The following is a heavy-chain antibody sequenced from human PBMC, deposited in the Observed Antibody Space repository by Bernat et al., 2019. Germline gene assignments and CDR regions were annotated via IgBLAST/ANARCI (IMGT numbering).Heavy chain of an antibody. Sequence: QVQLVQSGAEVKKPGSSVKVSCKASGGTFSSYAISWVRQAPGQGLEWMGRIIPILGIANYAQKFQGRVTITADKSTSTAYMELSSLRSEDTAVYYCARDGDAELAVSNWFDPWGQGTLVTVSS. D-gene: IGHD1-26*01. V-gene: IGHV1-69*04. CDR3: ARDGDAELAVSNWFDP. CDR2: IIPILGIA. J-gene: IGHJ5*02. CDR1: GGTFSSYA.